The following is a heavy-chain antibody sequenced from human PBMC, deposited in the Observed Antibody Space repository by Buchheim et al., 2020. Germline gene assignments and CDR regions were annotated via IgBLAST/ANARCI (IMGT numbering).Heavy chain of an antibody. Sequence: EVQLLESGGGLIQPGGSLRLSCAASGFTFSSYAMSWVRQAPGKGLEWVSAISGSGDSTYYADSLKGRFTLSRDNSKNTLYLQLHSLRAEDTAVYYCAKATDSSSSSYYYYMDVWGKGTT. J-gene: IGHJ6*03. D-gene: IGHD6-6*01. CDR3: AKATDSSSSSYYYYMDV. CDR2: ISGSGDST. CDR1: GFTFSSYA. V-gene: IGHV3-23*01.